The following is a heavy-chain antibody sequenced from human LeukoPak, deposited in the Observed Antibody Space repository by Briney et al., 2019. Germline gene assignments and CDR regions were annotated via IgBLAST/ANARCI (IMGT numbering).Heavy chain of an antibody. J-gene: IGHJ4*02. D-gene: IGHD5-12*01. Sequence: GGSLRLSCAASGFPFSSYSMNWVRQAPGKGLEWVSYVSSSSSGIYYADSVKCRFTISRDNAKNSLYLQMNSVTNDDTAVYYCARDRVGYPKYYFDYWGQGTLVTVSS. V-gene: IGHV3-48*02. CDR1: GFPFSSYS. CDR3: ARDRVGYPKYYFDY. CDR2: VSSSSSGI.